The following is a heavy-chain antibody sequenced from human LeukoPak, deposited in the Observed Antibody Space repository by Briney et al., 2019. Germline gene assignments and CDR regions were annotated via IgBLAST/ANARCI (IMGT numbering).Heavy chain of an antibody. D-gene: IGHD3-16*02. CDR3: GLSRRGWPYLIMDV. J-gene: IGHJ6*02. CDR2: IYTSGST. CDR1: GGSISSGSYY. Sequence: PSQTLSLTCTVSGGSISSGSYYWSWIRQPAGKGLEWIGRIYTSGSTNYNPSLKSRVTISVDTSKNQFSLKLSSVTAADTAVYYCGLSRRGWPYLIMDVWGQGTTVTVSS. V-gene: IGHV4-61*02.